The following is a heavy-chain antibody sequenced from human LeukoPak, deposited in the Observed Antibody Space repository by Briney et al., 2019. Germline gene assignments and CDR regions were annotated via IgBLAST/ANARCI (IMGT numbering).Heavy chain of an antibody. CDR2: IIASSGST. V-gene: IGHV3-23*01. J-gene: IGHJ4*02. CDR3: AKGGYDSVEVAYFDF. CDR1: GYSFNNYA. D-gene: IGHD5-12*01. Sequence: PGGSLRLSCAASGYSFNNYAISWVRHAPREGLEGVSIIIASSGSTFYADSVKRRFTISRDNSKNTLYLQMNSLRVEYTAVYYCAKGGYDSVEVAYFDFWGQGTLVTVSS.